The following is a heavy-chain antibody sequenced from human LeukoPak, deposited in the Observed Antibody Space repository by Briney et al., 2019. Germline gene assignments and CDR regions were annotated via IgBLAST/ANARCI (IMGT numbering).Heavy chain of an antibody. J-gene: IGHJ4*02. CDR3: ARWLAAGTKGNDY. D-gene: IGHD6-13*01. CDR2: IKSDARST. V-gene: IGHV3-74*01. Sequence: RPGGSLILSCAASGFTFSSYWVHWVRHAPGKGLVWVSRIKSDARSTSYADSVKGRFTISRDNARNTRYLQMNRLRTEDTAVYHCARWLAAGTKGNDYWGQGTLVTVSS. CDR1: GFTFSSYW.